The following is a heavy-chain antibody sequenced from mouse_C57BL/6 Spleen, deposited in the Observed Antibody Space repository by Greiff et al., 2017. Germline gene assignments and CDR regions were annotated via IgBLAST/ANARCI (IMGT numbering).Heavy chain of an antibody. D-gene: IGHD3-3*01. Sequence: EVQLVESEGGLVQPGSSMKLSCTASGFTFSDYYMAWVRQVPEKGLEWVANINYDGSSTYYLDSLKSRFIFSRDNAKNILYLQMSSLKSEDTATYYCARDRGTSLDYWGQGTTLTVAS. CDR2: INYDGSST. CDR1: GFTFSDYY. V-gene: IGHV5-16*01. CDR3: ARDRGTSLDY. J-gene: IGHJ2*01.